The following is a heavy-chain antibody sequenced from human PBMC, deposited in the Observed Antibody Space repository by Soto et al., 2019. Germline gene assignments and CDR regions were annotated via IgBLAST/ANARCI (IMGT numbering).Heavy chain of an antibody. V-gene: IGHV4-28*03. CDR2: IYYSGTT. CDR3: ARDRRAVAAILGPNYFDY. CDR1: GYSISSSNW. D-gene: IGHD6-19*01. J-gene: IGHJ4*02. Sequence: SETLSLTCAVSGYSISSSNWWGWIRQPPGKGLEWIGYIYYSGTTYYNPSLKSRVTMSVDTSKNQFSLKLTSVTPEDTAVYYCARDRRAVAAILGPNYFDYWGQGTLVTVS.